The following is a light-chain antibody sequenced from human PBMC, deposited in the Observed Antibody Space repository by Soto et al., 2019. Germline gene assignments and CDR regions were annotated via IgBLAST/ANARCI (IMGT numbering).Light chain of an antibody. CDR3: QSYDRSLSAVV. Sequence: QAVLAQPPSVSGAPGQRVIISCTGSSSNIGARYDVHWYQQVPGTAPKLLIFGNSNRPSGVPDRFSGSQSGTSASLAITGLRADDEADYYCQSYDRSLSAVVFGGGTKLTVL. CDR1: SSNIGARYD. J-gene: IGLJ2*01. V-gene: IGLV1-40*01. CDR2: GNS.